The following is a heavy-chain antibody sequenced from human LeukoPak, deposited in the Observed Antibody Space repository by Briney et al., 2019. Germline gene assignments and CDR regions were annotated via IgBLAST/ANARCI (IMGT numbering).Heavy chain of an antibody. CDR3: VVVITRSAVY. CDR2: IYYSGST. Sequence: SETLSLTCTVSGGSISSSSYYWGWIRQPPGKGLEWIGSIYYSGSTYYNPSLKSRVTISVDTSKNQFSLKLSSVTAADTAVYYCVVVITRSAVYWGQGTLVTVSS. V-gene: IGHV4-39*07. CDR1: GGSISSSSYY. J-gene: IGHJ4*02. D-gene: IGHD3-22*01.